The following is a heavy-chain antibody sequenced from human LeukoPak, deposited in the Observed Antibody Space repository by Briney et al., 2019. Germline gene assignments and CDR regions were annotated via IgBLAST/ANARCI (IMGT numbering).Heavy chain of an antibody. Sequence: GGSLRLSCAASGFTFSSYAMSWVRQAPGKGLEWVSAISGSGGSTYYADSVKGRFTISRDNSKNTLYLQMNSLRAEDTAVYYCARVSPSDYDFWSGYYIGWFDYWGQGTLVTVSS. J-gene: IGHJ4*02. V-gene: IGHV3-23*01. CDR3: ARVSPSDYDFWSGYYIGWFDY. CDR2: ISGSGGST. D-gene: IGHD3-3*01. CDR1: GFTFSSYA.